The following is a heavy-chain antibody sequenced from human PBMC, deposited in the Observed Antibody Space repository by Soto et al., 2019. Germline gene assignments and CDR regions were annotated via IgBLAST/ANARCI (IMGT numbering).Heavy chain of an antibody. D-gene: IGHD3-3*01. J-gene: IGHJ4*02. CDR1: GFTFTNAW. Sequence: VQLVESGGGLVKPGSSLRLSCAASGFTFTNAWMNWVRQSPGKGLEWVGRIKKIIEGGTTNYTASVKGRFTISRDDSRSTVYLQMNSLKIEDTAVYYCATEFIGVVTSVTSDNHWGQGTLVNVSS. CDR3: ATEFIGVVTSVTSDNH. CDR2: IKKIIEGGTT. V-gene: IGHV3-15*01.